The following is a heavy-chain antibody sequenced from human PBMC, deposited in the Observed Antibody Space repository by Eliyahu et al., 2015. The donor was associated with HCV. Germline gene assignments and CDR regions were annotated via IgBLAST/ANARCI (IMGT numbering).Heavy chain of an antibody. CDR3: ARDTVVGATRKIYFDY. CDR2: ISSSGSTI. D-gene: IGHD4-23*01. V-gene: IGHV3-48*03. Sequence: EVQLVESGGGLVQPGGSLRLSCAASGFTFSSYEMNWVRQAPGKGLEWVSYISSSGSTIYYADSVKGRFTISRDNAKNSLYLQMNSLRAEDTAVYYCARDTVVGATRKIYFDYWGQGTLVTVSS. CDR1: GFTFSSYE. J-gene: IGHJ4*02.